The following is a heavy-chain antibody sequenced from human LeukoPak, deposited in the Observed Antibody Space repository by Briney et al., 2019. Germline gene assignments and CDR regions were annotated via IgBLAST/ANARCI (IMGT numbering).Heavy chain of an antibody. CDR2: IYHSGST. CDR3: ATRTYYDFWSGYWKAGYFDY. D-gene: IGHD3-3*01. CDR1: GGSISSSNW. V-gene: IGHV4-4*02. Sequence: PSETLSLTCAVSGGSISSSNWWSWVRQPPGKGLEWIGEIYHSGSTNYNPSLKSRVTISVDKSKNQFSLKLSSVTAADTAVYYCATRTYYDFWSGYWKAGYFDYWGQGTLVTVSS. J-gene: IGHJ4*02.